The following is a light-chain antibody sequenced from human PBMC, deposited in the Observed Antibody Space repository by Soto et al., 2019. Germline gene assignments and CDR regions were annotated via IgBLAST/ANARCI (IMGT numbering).Light chain of an antibody. CDR1: SSDVGGYNY. CDR3: CSYTTSNTRQIV. CDR2: DVS. Sequence: QSVLTQPASVSGSPGQSITISCTGTSSDVGGYNYVSWYQQQPGKANKFLIYDVSNRPSGVSNRFSGSKSGNTASLTISVLQAEDEADYYCCSYTTSNTRQIVFGTGTKVTVL. J-gene: IGLJ1*01. V-gene: IGLV2-14*01.